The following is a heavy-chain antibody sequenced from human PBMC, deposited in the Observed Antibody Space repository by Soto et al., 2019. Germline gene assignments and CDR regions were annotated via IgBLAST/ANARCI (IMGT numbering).Heavy chain of an antibody. CDR3: AKDRRSSSPPGAFDI. Sequence: EVQLLESGGGLVQPGGSLRLSCAASGFTFSSYAMSWVRQAPGKALEWVSAISGSGGSTYYADSVKGRFTISRDNSKNKMYVQMNSLRAEDTAVYYCAKDRRSSSPPGAFDIWGKGTMVTVSS. V-gene: IGHV3-23*01. CDR2: ISGSGGST. D-gene: IGHD6-6*01. CDR1: GFTFSSYA. J-gene: IGHJ3*02.